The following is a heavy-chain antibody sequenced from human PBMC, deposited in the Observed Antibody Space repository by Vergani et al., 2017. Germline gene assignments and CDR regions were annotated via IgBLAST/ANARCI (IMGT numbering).Heavy chain of an antibody. Sequence: EVQLLESGGGLVQPGGSLRLSCAASGFNFSTYAMTWVRQAPGKGLEWVSTISSDGGSTYYADSVKGLFTISRDNSKNTLSLQMNSLTAADTAIYYCAGPQGTSAYYYGGFDYWGQGSLVTVSS. CDR2: ISSDGGST. J-gene: IGHJ4*02. CDR3: AGPQGTSAYYYGGFDY. CDR1: GFNFSTYA. D-gene: IGHD3-22*01. V-gene: IGHV3-23*01.